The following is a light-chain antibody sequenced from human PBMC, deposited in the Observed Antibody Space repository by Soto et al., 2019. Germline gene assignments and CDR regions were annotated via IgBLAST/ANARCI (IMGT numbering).Light chain of an antibody. V-gene: IGKV3-20*01. CDR2: GVS. J-gene: IGKJ3*01. Sequence: EIVLTQSPGTLSLSPGERATLSCRASQSVSSSYLAWYQQKPGQAPRLLIYGVSSRATGIPDRFSGSESGTDFTLTISRLEPEDFAVYYCQHSVTSRFTFGPGTKVDIK. CDR3: QHSVTSRFT. CDR1: QSVSSSY.